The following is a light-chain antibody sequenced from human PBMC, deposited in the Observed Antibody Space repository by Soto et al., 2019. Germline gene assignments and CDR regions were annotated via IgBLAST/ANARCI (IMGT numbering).Light chain of an antibody. V-gene: IGKV1-13*02. CDR1: QSIASY. Sequence: IQMTQSPYSLSAFVGDRVTIIFRGSQSIASYLNWYQQKPGKAPKLLIYDASSLESGVPSRFSGSGSGREFTLTISSLQPEDFATYYCQQLHSYPPTFGGGTKVDIK. CDR2: DAS. J-gene: IGKJ4*01. CDR3: QQLHSYPPT.